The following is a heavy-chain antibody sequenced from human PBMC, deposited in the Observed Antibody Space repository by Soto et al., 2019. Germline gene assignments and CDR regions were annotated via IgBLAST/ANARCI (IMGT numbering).Heavy chain of an antibody. Sequence: EASVKVSCKASGYTYTGYYMHWVRQAPGQGLEWMGWINPNSGGTNYEQKFQGWVNMTRDTSISTANKELSRLRSDDTAVYYCARSHRYCSGGSCPFDIWGQGTMVTVSS. J-gene: IGHJ3*02. CDR1: GYTYTGYY. CDR2: INPNSGGT. D-gene: IGHD2-15*01. V-gene: IGHV1-2*04. CDR3: ARSHRYCSGGSCPFDI.